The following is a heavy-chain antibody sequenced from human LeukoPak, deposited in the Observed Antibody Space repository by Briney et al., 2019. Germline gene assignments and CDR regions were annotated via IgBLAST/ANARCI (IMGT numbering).Heavy chain of an antibody. V-gene: IGHV3-23*01. J-gene: IGHJ4*02. CDR1: GFIFSRYS. Sequence: GGSLRLSCAVSGFIFSRYSMNWVRQAPGKGPEWVSAISGSGGSTYYADSVKGRFTISRDNSKNTLYLQMNSLRAEDTAVYYCAKVHGSISPRDIDYWGQGTLVTVSS. CDR3: AKVHGSISPRDIDY. D-gene: IGHD4-23*01. CDR2: ISGSGGST.